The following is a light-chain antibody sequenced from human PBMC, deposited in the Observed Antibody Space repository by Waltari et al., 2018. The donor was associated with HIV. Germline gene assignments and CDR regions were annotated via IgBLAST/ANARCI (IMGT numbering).Light chain of an antibody. V-gene: IGLV3-1*01. Sequence: SYELTLPPSASVSPRQTATITCSGDPLGSKYVSWYQLKPGQSPVLVIYQDKNRPSGIAGRFSGSNSGNTATLTISGTQPTDEADYFCHAWDTNDYVVFGGGTKLTVL. CDR3: HAWDTNDYVV. CDR1: PLGSKY. J-gene: IGLJ2*01. CDR2: QDK.